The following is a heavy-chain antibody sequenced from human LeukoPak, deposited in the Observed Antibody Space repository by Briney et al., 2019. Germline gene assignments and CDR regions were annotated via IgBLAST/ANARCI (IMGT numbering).Heavy chain of an antibody. D-gene: IGHD5-24*01. V-gene: IGHV4-39*07. CDR2: IYYSGRT. CDR1: GGSISSTTYY. J-gene: IGHJ3*02. CDR3: ARDKRWLQDGAFDI. Sequence: PSETLSLTCTVSGGSISSTTYYWGWLRQPPGKGLEWIGTIYYSGRTYFNPSLKSRVTISVDTSKNQFSLKLSSVTAADTAVYYCARDKRWLQDGAFDIWGQGTMVTVSS.